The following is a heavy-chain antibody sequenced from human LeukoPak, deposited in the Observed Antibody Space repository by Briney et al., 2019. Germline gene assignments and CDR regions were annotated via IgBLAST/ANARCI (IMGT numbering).Heavy chain of an antibody. CDR2: ISAYNGNT. J-gene: IGHJ3*02. Sequence: GASVKVSCKASGYTFTSYGISWVRQAPGQRLEWMGWISAYNGNTNYAQKLQGRVTMTTDTSTSTAYMELRSLRSDDTAVYYCARVDRYSGSTDAFDIWGQGTMVTVSS. D-gene: IGHD5-12*01. CDR1: GYTFTSYG. V-gene: IGHV1-18*01. CDR3: ARVDRYSGSTDAFDI.